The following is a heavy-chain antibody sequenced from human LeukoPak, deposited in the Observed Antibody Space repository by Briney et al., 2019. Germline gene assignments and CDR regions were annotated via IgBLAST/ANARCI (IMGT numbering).Heavy chain of an antibody. Sequence: GGSLRLSCAASGFTFSSYAMHWVRQAPGKGLEYVSAISSNGGSTYYANSVEGRFTISRDNSKNTLYLQMGSLRAEDMAVYYCARVTGYSSSWHDAFDIWGQGTMVTVSS. CDR2: ISSNGGST. D-gene: IGHD6-13*01. V-gene: IGHV3-64*01. CDR1: GFTFSSYA. CDR3: ARVTGYSSSWHDAFDI. J-gene: IGHJ3*02.